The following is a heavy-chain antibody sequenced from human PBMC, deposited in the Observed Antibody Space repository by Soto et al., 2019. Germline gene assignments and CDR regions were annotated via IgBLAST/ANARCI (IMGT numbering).Heavy chain of an antibody. CDR1: GFTFSSYS. Sequence: PGGSLRLSCAASGFTFSSYSMNWVRQAPGKGLEWVSSISSSSSYIYYADSVKGRFTISRDNAKNSLYLQMNSLRAEDTAVYYCARGPPYIVLVVAATNWFDPWGQGTLVTVSS. V-gene: IGHV3-21*01. D-gene: IGHD2-15*01. J-gene: IGHJ5*02. CDR2: ISSSSSYI. CDR3: ARGPPYIVLVVAATNWFDP.